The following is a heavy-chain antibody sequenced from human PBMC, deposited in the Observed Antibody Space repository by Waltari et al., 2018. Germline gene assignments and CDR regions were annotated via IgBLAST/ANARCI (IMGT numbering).Heavy chain of an antibody. V-gene: IGHV1-2*06. D-gene: IGHD5-12*01. CDR1: GYTFTGYY. CDR2: INPNSGGT. J-gene: IGHJ4*02. CDR3: ARGMGSVEGYEPFDY. Sequence: QVQLVQSGAEVKKPGASVKVSCKASGYTFTGYYMHWVRQAPGQGLEWMGRINPNSGGTNYAQKFQGRVTMTRDTSISTAYMELSRLRSDDTAVYYCARGMGSVEGYEPFDYWGQGTLVTVSS.